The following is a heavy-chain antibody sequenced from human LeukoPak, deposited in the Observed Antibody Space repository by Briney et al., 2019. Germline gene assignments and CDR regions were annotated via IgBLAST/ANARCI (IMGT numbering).Heavy chain of an antibody. CDR1: GYTFTSYD. Sequence: ASVKVSCKASGYTFTSYDINWVRRATGQGLEWMGWMNPNSGNTGYAQKFQGRVTMTRNTSISTAYMELSSLRSEDTAVYYCARGPTLLWFGELSGYGMDVWGQGTTVTVSS. D-gene: IGHD3-10*01. V-gene: IGHV1-8*01. J-gene: IGHJ6*02. CDR2: MNPNSGNT. CDR3: ARGPTLLWFGELSGYGMDV.